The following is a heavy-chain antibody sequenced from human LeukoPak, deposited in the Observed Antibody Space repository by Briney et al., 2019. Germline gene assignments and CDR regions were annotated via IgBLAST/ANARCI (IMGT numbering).Heavy chain of an antibody. D-gene: IGHD4-23*01. Sequence: KSGGSLRLSCAASGFTFSSYSMNWVRQAPGKGLEWVSSISSSSSYIYYADSVKGRFTISRDNAKNSLYLQMNSLRPEDTAVYYCVKDPGLGGERDYWGQGTLVTVSS. J-gene: IGHJ4*02. CDR1: GFTFSSYS. CDR2: ISSSSSYI. CDR3: VKDPGLGGERDY. V-gene: IGHV3-21*01.